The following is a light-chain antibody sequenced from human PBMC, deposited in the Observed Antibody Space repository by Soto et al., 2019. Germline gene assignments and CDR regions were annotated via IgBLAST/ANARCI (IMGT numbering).Light chain of an antibody. CDR1: QSISSY. V-gene: IGKV1-39*01. CDR3: QQYGTSPGT. J-gene: IGKJ1*01. Sequence: DNQMTQSPSSLSASLGDRVTITCRASQSISSYLNWYQQKPGKAPKLLIYAASSLQSGVPSRFSGSGSGTDFTLTISGLQPEDFAVYYCQQYGTSPGTFGQGTKVDIK. CDR2: AAS.